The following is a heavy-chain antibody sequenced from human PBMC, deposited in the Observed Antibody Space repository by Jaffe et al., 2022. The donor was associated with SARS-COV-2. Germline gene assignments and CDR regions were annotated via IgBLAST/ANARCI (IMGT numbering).Heavy chain of an antibody. V-gene: IGHV3-33*01. CDR1: GFTFSSYG. CDR3: ARESLGSGWYYFDY. Sequence: QVQLVESGGGVVQPGRSLRLSCAASGFTFSSYGMHWVRQAPGKGLEWVAVIWYDGSNKYYADSVKGRFTISRDNSKNTLYLQMNSLRAEDTAVYYCARESLGSGWYYFDYWGQGTLVTVSS. D-gene: IGHD6-19*01. J-gene: IGHJ4*02. CDR2: IWYDGSNK.